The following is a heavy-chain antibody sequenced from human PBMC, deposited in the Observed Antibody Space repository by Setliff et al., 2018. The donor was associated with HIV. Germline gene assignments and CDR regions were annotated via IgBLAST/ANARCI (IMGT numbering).Heavy chain of an antibody. Sequence: SETPSLTCAVYGGAFNDYYWNWIRQPPGEGLQWIGEINHSGNINYNPSLRSRVTMSVDTSKKQFSLNVTSVTAADTAVYYCARGTYYNGGHLPLDSWGQGALVTV. J-gene: IGHJ4*02. CDR2: INHSGNI. V-gene: IGHV4-34*01. CDR3: ARGTYYNGGHLPLDS. D-gene: IGHD2-8*01. CDR1: GGAFNDYY.